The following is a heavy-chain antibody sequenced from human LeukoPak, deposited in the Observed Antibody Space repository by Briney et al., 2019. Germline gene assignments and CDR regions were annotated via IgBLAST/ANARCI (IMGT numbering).Heavy chain of an antibody. J-gene: IGHJ4*02. Sequence: GGSLRLSCAASGFTYSSYAMNWVRQAPGKGLEWVSPISGSGGRTYYADSVKGRFTISRDNSKNTLYLQMNSLRAEDTAVYYCTKPYCGGDCYSGPGYYFDYWGQGALVTVSS. CDR1: GFTYSSYA. D-gene: IGHD2-21*02. CDR3: TKPYCGGDCYSGPGYYFDY. V-gene: IGHV3-23*01. CDR2: ISGSGGRT.